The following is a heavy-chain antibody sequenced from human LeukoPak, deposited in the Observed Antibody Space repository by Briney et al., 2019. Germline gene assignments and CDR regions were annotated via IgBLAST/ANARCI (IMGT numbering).Heavy chain of an antibody. D-gene: IGHD6-19*01. J-gene: IGHJ4*02. CDR3: ARGGYGNGWYLDY. CDR2: IFSSGST. Sequence: PSETLSLTCTVSGGSMSSYYWSWIRQSAGKGLEWIGRIFSSGSTNYNPSLESRATMSVDMSKNQFSLTLSSVTAADTALYYCARGGYGNGWYLDYWGQGTLVTVSS. V-gene: IGHV4-4*07. CDR1: GGSMSSYY.